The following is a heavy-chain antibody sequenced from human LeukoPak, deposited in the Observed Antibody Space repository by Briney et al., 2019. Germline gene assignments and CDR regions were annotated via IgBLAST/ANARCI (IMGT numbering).Heavy chain of an antibody. CDR3: ARGYVLLWFGELF. J-gene: IGHJ4*02. CDR1: GFTVSSNS. CDR2: IYSDNT. Sequence: PGGSLRLSCTVSGFTVSSNSMSWVRQAPGKGLEWVSFIYSDNTHYSDSVKGRFTISRDNSKNTLYLQMNSLRAEDTAVYYCARGYVLLWFGELFGGQGTLVTVSS. V-gene: IGHV3-53*01. D-gene: IGHD3-10*01.